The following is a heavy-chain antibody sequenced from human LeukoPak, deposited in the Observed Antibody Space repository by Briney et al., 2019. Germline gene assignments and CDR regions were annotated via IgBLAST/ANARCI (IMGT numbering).Heavy chain of an antibody. CDR2: INHSGST. D-gene: IGHD3-10*01. V-gene: IGHV4-34*01. Sequence: SETLSLTCAVYGGSFSGYYWSWIRQSPGKGLEWIGEINHSGSTYYNPSLKSRVTISVDTSKNQFSLKLSSLTAAETAVYYCARQYGSGSSYTPVVDLWGQGTLVTVSS. CDR3: ARQYGSGSSYTPVVDL. J-gene: IGHJ4*02. CDR1: GGSFSGYY.